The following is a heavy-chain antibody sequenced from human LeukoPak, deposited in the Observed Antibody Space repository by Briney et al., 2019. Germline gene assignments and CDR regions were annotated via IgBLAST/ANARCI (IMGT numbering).Heavy chain of an antibody. D-gene: IGHD4-11*01. CDR3: ASVDYQYYFDY. V-gene: IGHV4-59*01. Sequence: PSETLSLTCTVSGGSISSYYWSWIRQPPGKGLEWIGYIYYSGSTRYNPSLKSRVTISADTSKSQFSLKLSSVTAADTAVYYCASVDYQYYFDYWGQGTLVTVSS. CDR1: GGSISSYY. J-gene: IGHJ4*02. CDR2: IYYSGST.